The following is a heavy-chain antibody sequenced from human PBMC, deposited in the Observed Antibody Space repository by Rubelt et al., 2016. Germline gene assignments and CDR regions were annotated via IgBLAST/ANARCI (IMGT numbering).Heavy chain of an antibody. CDR1: GYTFTSYG. CDR2: ISAYNGNT. Sequence: QVQLVQSGAEVKKPGASVKVSCKASGYTFTSYGISWVRQAPGQGLEWMGWISAYNGNTNYAQKLQGRVTMTTYTSTRTAYMELRSRGSDDTAVYYCARDRIRIAARQGWYFDLWGRGTLVTVSS. J-gene: IGHJ2*01. CDR3: ARDRIRIAARQGWYFDL. D-gene: IGHD6-6*01. V-gene: IGHV1-18*01.